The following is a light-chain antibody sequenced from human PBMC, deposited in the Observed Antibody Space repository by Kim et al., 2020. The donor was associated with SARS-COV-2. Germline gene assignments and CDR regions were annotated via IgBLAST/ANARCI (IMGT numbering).Light chain of an antibody. CDR1: SSDVGAYNL. Sequence: GPYITISCPGTSSDVGAYNLLSWYQQHPGKAPKLMIYDVTKRPAGVSSRFSASKSGNAASLSISGLQAADEADCYCCSFTANTAWVFGGGTRLTVL. CDR2: DVT. V-gene: IGLV2-14*02. CDR3: CSFTANTAWV. J-gene: IGLJ3*02.